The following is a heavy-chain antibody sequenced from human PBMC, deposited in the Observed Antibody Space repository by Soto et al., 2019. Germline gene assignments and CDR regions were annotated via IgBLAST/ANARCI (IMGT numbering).Heavy chain of an antibody. CDR2: IYYSGST. CDR1: GGSISSGGYY. J-gene: IGHJ5*02. CDR3: ARVVRVVGANRGYKWFDP. V-gene: IGHV4-31*03. D-gene: IGHD1-26*01. Sequence: SETLSLTCTVSGGSISSGGYYWSWIRQHPGKGLEWIGYIYYSGSTYYNPSLKSRVTISVDTSKNQFSLKLSSVTAADTAVYYCARVVRVVGANRGYKWFDPWGQGTLVTVSS.